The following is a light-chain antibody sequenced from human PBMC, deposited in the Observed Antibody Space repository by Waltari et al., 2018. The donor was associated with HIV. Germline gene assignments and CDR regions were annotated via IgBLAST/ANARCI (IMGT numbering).Light chain of an antibody. V-gene: IGKV3-15*01. CDR3: QQYNSWPPYT. CDR2: GAS. Sequence: EIVMTQSPATLSVSPGERATLSCRASQSIGSRLARYQQKPGQAPRLLIYGASTMATGIPARISGSGSGTDFTLTISSLQSEDVAVYYCQQYNSWPPYTFGQGTKLEIK. CDR1: QSIGSR. J-gene: IGKJ2*01.